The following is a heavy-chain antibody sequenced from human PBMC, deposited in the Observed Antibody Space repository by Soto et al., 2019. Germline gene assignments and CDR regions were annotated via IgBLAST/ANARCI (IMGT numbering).Heavy chain of an antibody. Sequence: QVQLVESGGGVVQPGRSLRLSCAASGFTFSTYGMHWVRQAPGKGLESVAVISFDGGHIYYADSVRGRFTISRDNSKNTLYLQLNSLRAEDTAVYYCAKSGGGSGTYDYYYGMDVWGQGTTVTVSS. CDR3: AKSGGGSGTYDYYYGMDV. D-gene: IGHD3-10*01. CDR1: GFTFSTYG. V-gene: IGHV3-30*18. J-gene: IGHJ6*02. CDR2: ISFDGGHI.